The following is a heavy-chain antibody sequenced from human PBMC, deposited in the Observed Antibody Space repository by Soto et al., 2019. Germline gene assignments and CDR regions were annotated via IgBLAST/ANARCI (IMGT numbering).Heavy chain of an antibody. Sequence: SGTLYLACAVSGASISSFNWNGVPQPAGKGREWVGRLNIAGTINYNPSLKSRITMSMDTSKNQISLHLRSVTAADTAIYYCARDRGEYTSSWFWYFSHWGHGTLVTVSS. CDR1: GASISSFN. V-gene: IGHV4-4*07. D-gene: IGHD6-13*01. CDR3: ARDRGEYTSSWFWYFSH. J-gene: IGHJ2*01. CDR2: LNIAGTI.